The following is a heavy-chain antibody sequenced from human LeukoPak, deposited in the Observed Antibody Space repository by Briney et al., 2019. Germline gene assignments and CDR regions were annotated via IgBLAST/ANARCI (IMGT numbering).Heavy chain of an antibody. CDR2: IYYSVST. D-gene: IGHD3-10*01. J-gene: IGHJ4*02. Sequence: SETLSLTCTVSGGSISSSSYYWGWIRQPPGKGLEWIGSIYYSVSTYYNPSLKSRVTISVDTSKNQVSLKLSSVTATDTAVYYCARHNIKTYYYGSGKHFDYWGQGTLVTVSS. CDR1: GGSISSSSYY. V-gene: IGHV4-39*01. CDR3: ARHNIKTYYYGSGKHFDY.